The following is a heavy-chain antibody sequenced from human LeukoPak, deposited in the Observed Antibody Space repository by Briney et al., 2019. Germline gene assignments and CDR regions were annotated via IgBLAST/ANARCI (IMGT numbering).Heavy chain of an antibody. CDR2: INPGGDNT. J-gene: IGHJ4*02. CDR1: GYTFTKSY. D-gene: IGHD1-1*01. Sequence: GASVKVSCKASGYTFTKSYIHWVRQAPGQRLEWMGLINPGGDNTKYAQNFQGRVTMTSDTSARTVYMELSSLKTEDTAVYYCARERSTTLDYWGQGILVTVSS. CDR3: ARERSTTLDY. V-gene: IGHV1-46*03.